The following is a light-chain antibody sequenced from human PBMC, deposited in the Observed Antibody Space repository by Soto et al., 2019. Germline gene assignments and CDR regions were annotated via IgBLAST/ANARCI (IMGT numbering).Light chain of an antibody. Sequence: QSVLTQPASVSGSPGQSITISCTGTSSDVGGYNYVSWYQQSPGTAPKLMIYEVSNRPSGVSDRFSGSKSGNTASLTISGLQAEDEADYYCSLYTSTSTFVFGTGTKVTVL. V-gene: IGLV2-14*01. CDR3: SLYTSTSTFV. CDR1: SSDVGGYNY. CDR2: EVS. J-gene: IGLJ1*01.